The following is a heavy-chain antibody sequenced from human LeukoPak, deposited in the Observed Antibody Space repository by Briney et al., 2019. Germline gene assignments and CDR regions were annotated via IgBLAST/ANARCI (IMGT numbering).Heavy chain of an antibody. V-gene: IGHV4-30-2*01. CDR1: GGSISSGGYY. CDR2: IYHSGST. Sequence: SQTLSLTCTVSGGSISSGGYYWSWIRQPPGKGLEWIGYIYHSGSTYYNPSLKSRVTISVDRSKNQFSLKLSSATAADTAVYYCARDFVATIGVWDYWGQGTLVTVSS. D-gene: IGHD5-12*01. CDR3: ARDFVATIGVWDY. J-gene: IGHJ4*02.